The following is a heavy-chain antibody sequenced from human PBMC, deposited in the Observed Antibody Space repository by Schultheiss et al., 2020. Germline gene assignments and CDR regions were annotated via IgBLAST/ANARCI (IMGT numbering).Heavy chain of an antibody. Sequence: SQTLSLTCTVSGGSISSGGYYWSWIRQHPGKGLEWIGYIYYSGSTYYNPSLKSRVTISVDTSKNQFSLKLSSVTAADTAVYYCARGCRYDFWSTYCNGGHALDFWGQGTMGTVSS. V-gene: IGHV4-31*03. J-gene: IGHJ3*01. CDR2: IYYSGST. CDR3: ARGCRYDFWSTYCNGGHALDF. CDR1: GGSISSGGYY. D-gene: IGHD3-3*01.